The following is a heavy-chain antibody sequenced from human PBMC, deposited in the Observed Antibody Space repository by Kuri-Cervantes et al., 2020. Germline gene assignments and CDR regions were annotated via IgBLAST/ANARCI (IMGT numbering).Heavy chain of an antibody. Sequence: SQTLSLTCAVYGGSFSGYYWSWIRQPPGKGLEWIGEINHSGSTNYSPSLKSRVTISVDTSKNQFSLKLSSVTAAGTAVYYCARGDYGYGFDYWGQGTLVTVSS. CDR3: ARGDYGYGFDY. D-gene: IGHD3-16*01. CDR2: INHSGST. V-gene: IGHV4-34*01. J-gene: IGHJ4*02. CDR1: GGSFSGYY.